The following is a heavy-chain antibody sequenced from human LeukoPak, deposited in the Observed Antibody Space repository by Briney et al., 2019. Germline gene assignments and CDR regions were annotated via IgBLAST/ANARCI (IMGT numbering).Heavy chain of an antibody. D-gene: IGHD3-3*01. V-gene: IGHV4-39*01. CDR3: ARAVDFWSGYFLDAYFDY. CDR1: GGSISSYY. J-gene: IGHJ4*02. CDR2: IYYSGST. Sequence: PSETLSLTCTVSGGSISSYYWGWIRQPPGKGLEWIGSIYYSGSTYYNPSLKSRVTISVDTSKNQFSLKLSSVTAADTAVYYCARAVDFWSGYFLDAYFDYWGQGTLVTVSS.